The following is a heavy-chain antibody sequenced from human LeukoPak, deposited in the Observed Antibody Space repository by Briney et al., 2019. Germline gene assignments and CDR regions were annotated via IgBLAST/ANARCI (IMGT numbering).Heavy chain of an antibody. CDR3: ARARRVLYGFWSGSYMDV. J-gene: IGHJ6*03. D-gene: IGHD3-3*01. Sequence: SETLSLTCAVYGGSFSGYYWSWIRQPPGKGLEWIGEINHSGSTNYNPSLKSRVTISVDTSKNQFSLKLSSVTAADTAVYYCARARRVLYGFWSGSYMDVWGKGTTVTVSS. V-gene: IGHV4-34*01. CDR2: INHSGST. CDR1: GGSFSGYY.